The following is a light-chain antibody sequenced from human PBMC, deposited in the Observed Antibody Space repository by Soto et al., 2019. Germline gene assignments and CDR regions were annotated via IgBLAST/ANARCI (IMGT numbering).Light chain of an antibody. J-gene: IGLJ3*02. CDR3: TSYAGSNNPVV. CDR1: SSDVGSYNY. CDR2: GVN. V-gene: IGLV2-8*01. Sequence: QSALTQPPSASGSPGQSVTISCTGTSSDVGSYNYVSWYQQHPDKAPKLIIYGVNERPSGVPDRFSGSKSGNTASLTVSGLQAEDEADYYCTSYAGSNNPVVFVGRTKLTVL.